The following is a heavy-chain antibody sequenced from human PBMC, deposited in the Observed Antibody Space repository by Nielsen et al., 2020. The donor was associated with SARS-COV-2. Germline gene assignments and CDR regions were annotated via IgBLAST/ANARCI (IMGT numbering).Heavy chain of an antibody. V-gene: IGHV3-33*01. CDR1: GFIFGTYG. CDR2: LWYDGSNE. CDR3: ARLSNFWSGYNDY. Sequence: GESLKISCAASGFIFGTYGMHWVRQAPGKGLEWVAGLWYDGSNENYAESVKGRFTISRDNSKNTLFLQMDSLTADDTAVYFCARLSNFWSGYNDYWGQGTLVIVSS. D-gene: IGHD3-3*01. J-gene: IGHJ4*02.